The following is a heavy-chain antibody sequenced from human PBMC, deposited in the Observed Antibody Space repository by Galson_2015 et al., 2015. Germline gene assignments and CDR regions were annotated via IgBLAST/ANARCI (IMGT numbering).Heavy chain of an antibody. CDR2: ISGGGEST. V-gene: IGHV3-23*01. CDR1: GFTFRSYA. CDR3: ARDRDYGDPYYFEH. Sequence: SLRLSCAGSGFTFRSYAMSWVRQAPGKGLEWVTAISGGGESTYYADSVKGRFTISRDNSKHTLNLQMKNLRAEDTAVYYCARDRDYGDPYYFEHRGQGTLVTVSS. D-gene: IGHD4-17*01. J-gene: IGHJ4*02.